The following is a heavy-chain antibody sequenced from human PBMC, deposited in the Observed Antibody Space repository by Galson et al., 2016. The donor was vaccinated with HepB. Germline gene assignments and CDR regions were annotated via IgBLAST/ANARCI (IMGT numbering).Heavy chain of an antibody. J-gene: IGHJ2*01. CDR2: MWFDGSDK. CDR3: AKPYGDYWYFDL. D-gene: IGHD4-17*01. V-gene: IGHV3-33*06. CDR1: KFTFSSYD. Sequence: SLRLSCATSKFTFSSYDIHWVRQAPGKGLEWVAVMWFDGSDKYYADSVMGRFTISRDNSKNTLYLQMNSLRPEDTAVYYCAKPYGDYWYFDLWGRGTLVTVSS.